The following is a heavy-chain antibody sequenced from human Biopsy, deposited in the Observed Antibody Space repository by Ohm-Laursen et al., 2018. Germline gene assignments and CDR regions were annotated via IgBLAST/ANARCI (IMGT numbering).Heavy chain of an antibody. J-gene: IGHJ4*02. V-gene: IGHV1-46*01. CDR3: ARNTGWYGDLYYFDY. CDR1: GYSFTSYY. D-gene: IGHD6-19*01. CDR2: INPSGSTA. Sequence: SVKVSCKVSGYSFTSYYMHWVRQAPGQGLEWMGMINPSGSTASYPQIFQGRVTMTRDTSKSTVYMELSSLRSADTAVYFCARNTGWYGDLYYFDYWGQGTLVTVSS.